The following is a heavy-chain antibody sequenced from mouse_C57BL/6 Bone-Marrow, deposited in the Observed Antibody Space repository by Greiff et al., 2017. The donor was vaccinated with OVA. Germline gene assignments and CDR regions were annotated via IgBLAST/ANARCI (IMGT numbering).Heavy chain of an antibody. CDR1: GYTFTSYG. D-gene: IGHD2-2*01. CDR3: ARRTYGYFFAY. J-gene: IGHJ3*01. Sequence: QVQLQQSGAELARPGASVKLSCKASGYTFTSYGISWVKQRTGQGLEWIGEIYPRSGNTYYNEKFKGKATLTADKSSSTAYMELRSLTSEDSAVYFCARRTYGYFFAYWGQGTLVTVSA. V-gene: IGHV1-81*01. CDR2: IYPRSGNT.